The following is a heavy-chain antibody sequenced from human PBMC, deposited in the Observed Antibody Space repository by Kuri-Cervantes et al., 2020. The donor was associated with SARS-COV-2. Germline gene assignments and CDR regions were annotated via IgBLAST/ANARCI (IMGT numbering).Heavy chain of an antibody. V-gene: IGHV3-48*01. CDR1: GFTFSSYS. CDR3: ATRGWYYAFDI. D-gene: IGHD2-15*01. Sequence: GESLKISCAASGFTFSSYSMNWVRQAPGKGLEWVSYISSSSSTIYYADSVKGRFTISRDNAKNSLYLQMNSLRADDTAVYYCATRGWYYAFDIWGQGTMVTVSS. J-gene: IGHJ3*02. CDR2: ISSSSSTI.